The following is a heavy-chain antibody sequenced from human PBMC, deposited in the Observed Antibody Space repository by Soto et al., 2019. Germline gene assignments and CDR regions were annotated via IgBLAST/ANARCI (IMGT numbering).Heavy chain of an antibody. D-gene: IGHD3-9*01. CDR2: INHSGST. J-gene: IGHJ4*02. Sequence: QVQLQQWGAGLLKPSETLSLTCAVYGGSFSGYYWSWIRQPPGKGLEWIGEINHSGSTNYNPSLKNRVTISVDTSKNQFSLKLSSVTAADTAVYYCARGARMYYDILTVPAPPFDYWGQGTLVTVSS. CDR3: ARGARMYYDILTVPAPPFDY. V-gene: IGHV4-34*01. CDR1: GGSFSGYY.